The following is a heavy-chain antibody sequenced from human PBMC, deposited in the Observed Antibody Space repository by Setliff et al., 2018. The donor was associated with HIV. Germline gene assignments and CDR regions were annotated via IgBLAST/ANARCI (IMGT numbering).Heavy chain of an antibody. CDR2: INADSSST. J-gene: IGHJ4*02. Sequence: PGGSLRLSCAAPGLTFKNYWIHWVRQAPGKGLAWVSRINADSSSTTYADSVKGRFTISRDNAKNTVYLQMNSLRAEDTAVYYCARDRGYTIVGAAEGDHWGQGSLVTVSS. D-gene: IGHD1-26*01. V-gene: IGHV3-74*01. CDR1: GLTFKNYW. CDR3: ARDRGYTIVGAAEGDH.